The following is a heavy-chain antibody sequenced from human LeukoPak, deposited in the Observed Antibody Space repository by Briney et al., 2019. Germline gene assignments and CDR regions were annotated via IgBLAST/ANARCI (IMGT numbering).Heavy chain of an antibody. Sequence: GGSLRLSCAASGFTFNRYNMNWVRRAPGKGLEWVSLIYSVGTTFYADSVKGRFTISRDTSKNTLYLQMNSLRAEDTAVYYCAGGPSGYHNTGGQGTLVTVSS. CDR2: IYSVGTT. CDR3: AGGPSGYHNT. J-gene: IGHJ4*02. V-gene: IGHV3-66*01. CDR1: GFTFNRYN. D-gene: IGHD5-12*01.